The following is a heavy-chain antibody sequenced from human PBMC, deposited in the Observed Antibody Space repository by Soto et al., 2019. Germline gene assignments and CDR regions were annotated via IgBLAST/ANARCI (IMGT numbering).Heavy chain of an antibody. J-gene: IGHJ6*02. CDR1: GFTFSSYA. D-gene: IGHD5-12*01. Sequence: GGSLRLSCAASGFTFSSYAMHWVRQAPGKGLEWVAVISYDGSYKYYADSVKGRFTLSRDNSKNTLYLQMNSLRAEDTAVYYCARDYYRFNSGYGFSMDVWGQGTTVTVSS. CDR2: ISYDGSYK. CDR3: ARDYYRFNSGYGFSMDV. V-gene: IGHV3-30-3*01.